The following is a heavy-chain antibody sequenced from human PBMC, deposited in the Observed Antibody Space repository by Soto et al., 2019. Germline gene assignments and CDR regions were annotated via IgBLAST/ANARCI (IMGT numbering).Heavy chain of an antibody. CDR3: AADYRRHNSLNGYYYSFGMDV. D-gene: IGHD4-4*01. CDR2: IGSNGADK. CDR1: GITFSTYA. Sequence: GSLRLSCAASGITFSTYAMSWVRRAPGKGLEWVSTIGSNGADKQYADFVKGRFTVSRDSSKSTLSLQMNSLRAGDTAVYYCAADYRRHNSLNGYYYSFGMDVWGQGTTVTVSS. J-gene: IGHJ6*02. V-gene: IGHV3-23*01.